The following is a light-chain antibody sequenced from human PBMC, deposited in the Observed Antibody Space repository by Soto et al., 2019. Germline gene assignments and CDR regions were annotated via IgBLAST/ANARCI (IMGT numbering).Light chain of an antibody. CDR3: QHCRTS. V-gene: IGKV3-20*01. J-gene: IGKJ4*01. Sequence: EIVLTQSPGTLSLSPGERATLSCRASQSVSSSYLAWYQQKPGQAPRQLIYGASSRATGIPDRFSGSGSGTDFTLTITRLEPADFAVYYCQHCRTSFGGGTRVEIK. CDR2: GAS. CDR1: QSVSSSY.